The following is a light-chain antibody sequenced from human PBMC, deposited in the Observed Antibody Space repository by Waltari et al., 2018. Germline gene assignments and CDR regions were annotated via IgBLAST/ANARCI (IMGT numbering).Light chain of an antibody. J-gene: IGKJ4*01. V-gene: IGKV4-1*01. CDR2: WAS. CDR3: QQYYTSPALT. CDR1: QSVLHRSNMRNH. Sequence: DIVMTQSPDSLAVSLGERATINCKSSQSVLHRSNMRNHLAWYQHKRGQPPTLIIYWASPREAGVPDRFSGSGSGTDFTLTINSLQPEDAAVYYCQQYYTSPALTFGGGTTVEIK.